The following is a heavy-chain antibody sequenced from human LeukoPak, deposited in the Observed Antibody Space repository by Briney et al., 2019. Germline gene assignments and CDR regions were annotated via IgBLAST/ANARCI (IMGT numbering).Heavy chain of an antibody. V-gene: IGHV1-69*05. J-gene: IGHJ4*02. CDR1: GGTFSSYA. CDR2: IIPIFGTA. Sequence: SVKVSCKASGGTFSSYAISWVRQAPGQGLEWMGWIIPIFGTANYAQKFQGRVTITTDESTSTAYMELSSLRSEDTAVYYCATYYFDSSGTFDYWGQGTLVTVSS. CDR3: ATYYFDSSGTFDY. D-gene: IGHD3-22*01.